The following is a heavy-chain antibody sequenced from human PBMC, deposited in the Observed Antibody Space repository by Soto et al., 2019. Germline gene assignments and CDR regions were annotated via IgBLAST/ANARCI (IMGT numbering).Heavy chain of an antibody. D-gene: IGHD4-17*01. Sequence: PGGSLRLSCAASGFTFSSYAMHWVRQAPGKGLEWVAVISYDGSNKYYADSVKGRFTISRDNSKNTLYLQMNSLRAEDTAVYYCARDVNDYGEKGDNRPGGYWGQGTLVTVSS. CDR1: GFTFSSYA. V-gene: IGHV3-30-3*01. CDR3: ARDVNDYGEKGDNRPGGY. CDR2: ISYDGSNK. J-gene: IGHJ4*02.